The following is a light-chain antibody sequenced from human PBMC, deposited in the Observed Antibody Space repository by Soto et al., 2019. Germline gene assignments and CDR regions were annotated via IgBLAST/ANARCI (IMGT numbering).Light chain of an antibody. CDR3: QHYNNWPPWT. Sequence: VLTQSPATLSASPGERATLSCRASQSVSSNLAWYQQKPGQPPRLLIYRASTRATGIPARFSGSGSGTQFTLTISSLQSEDFAVYYCQHYNNWPPWTFGQGTKVEIK. CDR1: QSVSSN. CDR2: RAS. J-gene: IGKJ1*01. V-gene: IGKV3-15*01.